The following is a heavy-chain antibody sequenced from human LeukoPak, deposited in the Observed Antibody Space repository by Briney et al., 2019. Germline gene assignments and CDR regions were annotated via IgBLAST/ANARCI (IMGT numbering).Heavy chain of an antibody. CDR3: ARDYDPTYYYYGMDV. CDR2: ISSSSSYI. Sequence: GGSLRLSCAASGFTFSSYSMNWVRQAPGKGLEWVSSISSSSSYIYYADSVKGRFTISRDNAKNSLYLQMNSLRAEDTAVYYCARDYDPTYYYYGMDVWGQGTTVTVSS. D-gene: IGHD3-3*01. J-gene: IGHJ6*02. V-gene: IGHV3-21*01. CDR1: GFTFSSYS.